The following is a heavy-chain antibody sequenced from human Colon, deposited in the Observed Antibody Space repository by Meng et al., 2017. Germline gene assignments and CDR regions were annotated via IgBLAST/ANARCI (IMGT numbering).Heavy chain of an antibody. Sequence: QVRLQESGPGLVRPSETLSLTCTFSGGSVTITGYYWSWIRQSPGKGLEWIGYIYYTGTTNYNPSLKSRVTISVDTSKNQFSLKLSSVTPADTAVYFCARDNLLTSGSRFCFDYWGQGALVTVSS. J-gene: IGHJ4*02. V-gene: IGHV4-61*08. CDR3: ARDNLLTSGSRFCFDY. D-gene: IGHD6-19*01. CDR2: IYYTGTT. CDR1: GGSVTITGYY.